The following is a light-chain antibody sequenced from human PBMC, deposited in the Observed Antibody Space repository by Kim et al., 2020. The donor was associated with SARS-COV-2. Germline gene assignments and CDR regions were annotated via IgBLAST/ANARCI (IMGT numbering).Light chain of an antibody. CDR1: SGSIASNY. V-gene: IGLV6-57*01. Sequence: VSESPGKTVTISCTRSSGSIASNYVQWYQQRPGSSPTPVIYEDNQRPSGVPDRFSGSIDSSSNSASLTISGLKTEDEADYYCQWGVFGGGTQLTVL. J-gene: IGLJ3*02. CDR3: QWGV. CDR2: EDN.